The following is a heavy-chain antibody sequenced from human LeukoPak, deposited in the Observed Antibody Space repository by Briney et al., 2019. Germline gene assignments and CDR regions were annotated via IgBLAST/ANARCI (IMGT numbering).Heavy chain of an antibody. Sequence: ASVKVSCKASGYTFTSYGISWVRQAPGQGLEWMGWISAYNGNTNYAQKLQGRVTMTTDTSTSTAYTELRSLRSGDTAVYYCARVRGIAARPDYNWFDPWGQGTLVTVSS. CDR1: GYTFTSYG. V-gene: IGHV1-18*01. CDR2: ISAYNGNT. CDR3: ARVRGIAARPDYNWFDP. D-gene: IGHD6-6*01. J-gene: IGHJ5*02.